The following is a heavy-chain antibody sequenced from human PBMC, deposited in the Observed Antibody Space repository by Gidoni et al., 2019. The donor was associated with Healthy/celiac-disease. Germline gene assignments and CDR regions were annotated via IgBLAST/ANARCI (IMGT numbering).Heavy chain of an antibody. CDR2: INHSGST. Sequence: QVQLQQWGAGLLKPSETLSLTCAVYGGSFSGYYWSWIRQPPGKGLEWIGEINHSGSTNYNPSLKSRVTISVDTSKNQFSLKLSSVTAADTAVYYCARGRGEQLYYYYGMDVWGQGTTVTVSS. J-gene: IGHJ6*02. CDR3: ARGRGEQLYYYYGMDV. V-gene: IGHV4-34*01. CDR1: GGSFSGYY. D-gene: IGHD6-13*01.